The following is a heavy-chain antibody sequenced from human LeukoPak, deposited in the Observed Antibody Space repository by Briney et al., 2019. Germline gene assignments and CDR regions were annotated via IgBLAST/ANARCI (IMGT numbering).Heavy chain of an antibody. D-gene: IGHD6-13*01. CDR3: AKSGPAASTAGLFDY. CDR2: IHYSGST. J-gene: IGHJ4*02. Sequence: PGGSLRLSCAASGFTFSTYWMNWYRQAPGKGLEWIGYIHYSGSTNHNPSLKSRVTMSIDTSKNQFSLRLSSVTAADTAVYYCAKSGPAASTAGLFDYWGQGTLVTVSS. CDR1: GFTFSTYW. V-gene: IGHV4-59*01.